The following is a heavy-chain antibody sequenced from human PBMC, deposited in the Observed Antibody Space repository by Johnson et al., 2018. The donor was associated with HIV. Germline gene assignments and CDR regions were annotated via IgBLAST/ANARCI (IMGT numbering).Heavy chain of an antibody. J-gene: IGHJ3*02. D-gene: IGHD4-17*01. Sequence: VQVVESGGGVVQPGRSLRLSCAASGFIFSSYGMHWVRQAPGKGLEWVAVIGTAGDTYYPGSVKGRFTISRENAKNSLYLQMNSLRAGDTAVYYCARDNGEDAFDIWGQGTMVTVSS. CDR1: GFIFSSYG. V-gene: IGHV3-13*01. CDR2: IGTAGDT. CDR3: ARDNGEDAFDI.